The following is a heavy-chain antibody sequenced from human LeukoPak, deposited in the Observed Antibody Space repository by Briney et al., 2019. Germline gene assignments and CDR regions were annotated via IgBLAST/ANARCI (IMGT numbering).Heavy chain of an antibody. CDR2: IIPILGIA. D-gene: IGHD1-26*01. Sequence: GASVKVSCKASGGTFSSYAISWVRQAPGQGLEWMGRIIPILGIANYAQKLQGRVTITADKSTSTAYMELSSLRSEDTAVYYCAREWELRFDPWGQGTLVTVSS. CDR3: AREWELRFDP. J-gene: IGHJ5*02. V-gene: IGHV1-69*04. CDR1: GGTFSSYA.